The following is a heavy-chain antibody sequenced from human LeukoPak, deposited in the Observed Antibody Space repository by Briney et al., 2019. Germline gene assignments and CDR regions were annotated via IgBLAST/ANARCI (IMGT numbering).Heavy chain of an antibody. D-gene: IGHD6-19*01. Sequence: PPGGSLRLSCAASGFTFSSYAMSWVRQAPGKGLEWVSAISGSGGSTYYADSVKGRFTISRDNSKNTLYLQMNSLRAEDTAVYYCAKGGFQWLVPSWFDPWGQGTLVTVSS. J-gene: IGHJ5*02. CDR3: AKGGFQWLVPSWFDP. CDR2: ISGSGGST. V-gene: IGHV3-23*01. CDR1: GFTFSSYA.